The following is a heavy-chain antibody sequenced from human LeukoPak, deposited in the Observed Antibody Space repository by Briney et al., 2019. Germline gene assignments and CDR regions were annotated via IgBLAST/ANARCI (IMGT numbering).Heavy chain of an antibody. Sequence: GGSLRLSCAASGFTFSDYYMSWIRQAPGKGLEWVSYISSSGRTIYYADSVKGRFTISRDNSKNSLYLQMNRLRAEDTVVYYCARRATSYYYGSGSYRYWGQGTLVTVSS. J-gene: IGHJ4*02. CDR1: GFTFSDYY. D-gene: IGHD3-10*01. CDR2: ISSSGRTI. V-gene: IGHV3-11*04. CDR3: ARRATSYYYGSGSYRY.